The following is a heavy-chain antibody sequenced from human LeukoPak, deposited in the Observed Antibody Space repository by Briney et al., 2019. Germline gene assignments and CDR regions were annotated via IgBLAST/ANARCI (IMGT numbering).Heavy chain of an antibody. CDR1: GGSISSGVYY. CDR3: ARVPRGYSYGLLDY. D-gene: IGHD5-18*01. CDR2: IYYSGST. J-gene: IGHJ4*02. Sequence: PSQTLSLTCTVSGGSISSGVYYWSWIRQPPGKGLEWIGYIYYSGSTYYNPSLKSRVTISVDTSKNQFSLKLSSVTAADTAVYYCARVPRGYSYGLLDYWGQGTLVTVSS. V-gene: IGHV4-30-4*08.